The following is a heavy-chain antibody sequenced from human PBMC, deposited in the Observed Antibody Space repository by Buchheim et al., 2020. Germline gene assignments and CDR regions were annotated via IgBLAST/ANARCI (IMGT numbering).Heavy chain of an antibody. CDR2: IKQDGSEK. Sequence: EVQLVESGGGLVQPGGSLRLSRAASGFTFSSYWMSWVRQAPGKGLEWVANIKQDGSEKYYVDSVKGRFTISRDNAKNSLYLQMNSLRAEDTAVYYCARVSRITMIVVVYFDYWGQGTL. V-gene: IGHV3-7*01. CDR1: GFTFSSYW. J-gene: IGHJ4*02. CDR3: ARVSRITMIVVVYFDY. D-gene: IGHD3-22*01.